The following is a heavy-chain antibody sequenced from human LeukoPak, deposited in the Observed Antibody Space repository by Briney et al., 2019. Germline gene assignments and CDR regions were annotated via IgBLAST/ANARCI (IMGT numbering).Heavy chain of an antibody. Sequence: PSQTLSLTCTVSGGSISSGGYYWSWIRQHPGKGLEWIGYIYYGGSTYYNPSLKSRVTISVDTSKNQFSLKLSSVTAADTAVYYCARGGSSSSASDYWGQGTLVTVSS. J-gene: IGHJ4*02. D-gene: IGHD6-6*01. CDR3: ARGGSSSSASDY. V-gene: IGHV4-31*03. CDR1: GGSISSGGYY. CDR2: IYYGGST.